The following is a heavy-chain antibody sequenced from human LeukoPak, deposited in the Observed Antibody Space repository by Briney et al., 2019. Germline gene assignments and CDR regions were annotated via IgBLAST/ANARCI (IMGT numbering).Heavy chain of an antibody. CDR2: INHSGST. Sequence: GSLRLSCAASGFTFSSYAMSWVRQPPGKGLEWIGEINHSGSTNYNPSLKSRVTISVDTSKNQFSLKLSSVTAADTAVYYCARRLSTRYCSSTSCLYGMDVWGQGTTVTVSS. V-gene: IGHV4-34*01. D-gene: IGHD2-2*01. CDR1: GFTFSSYA. CDR3: ARRLSTRYCSSTSCLYGMDV. J-gene: IGHJ6*02.